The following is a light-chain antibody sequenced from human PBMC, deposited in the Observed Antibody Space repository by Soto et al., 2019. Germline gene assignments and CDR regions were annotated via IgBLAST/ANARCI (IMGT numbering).Light chain of an antibody. J-gene: IGKJ5*01. CDR1: LSVTSD. V-gene: IGKV3-11*01. Sequence: EIVLTQPPSTPSLSPGEGATLSCRASLSVTSDLSWYQQKPGQAPRLLIYDASNRATGIPARCSGSGSGTDFTLTISSLEPKDFAVYYCPQRSNWPFTFGQGTRLEI. CDR2: DAS. CDR3: PQRSNWPFT.